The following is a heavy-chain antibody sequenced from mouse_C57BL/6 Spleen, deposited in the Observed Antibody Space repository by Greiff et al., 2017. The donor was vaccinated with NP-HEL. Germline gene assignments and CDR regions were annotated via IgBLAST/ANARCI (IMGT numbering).Heavy chain of an antibody. Sequence: QVQLQQPGAELVRPGSSVKLSCKASGYTFTSYWMHWVKQRPIQGLEWIGNIDPSDSETHYNQKFKDKATLTVDKSSSTAYMQLSSLTSEDSAVYCCAFITTVECYFDYWGQGTTLTVSS. CDR1: GYTFTSYW. V-gene: IGHV1-52*01. J-gene: IGHJ2*01. CDR3: AFITTVECYFDY. CDR2: IDPSDSET. D-gene: IGHD1-1*01.